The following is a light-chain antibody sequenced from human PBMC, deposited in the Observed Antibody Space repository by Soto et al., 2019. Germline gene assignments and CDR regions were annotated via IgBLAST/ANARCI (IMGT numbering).Light chain of an antibody. CDR3: HQRNK. CDR2: DAS. V-gene: IGKV3-11*01. J-gene: IGKJ5*01. Sequence: EIVMTQSPATLSVSPGERATLSCRASQSVSSYLAWYQQKPCQAPRLLIYDASNRATGIPARFSGSGSGTDFTLTISSLEPEDFAVYFCHQRNKFGQGTRLEIK. CDR1: QSVSSY.